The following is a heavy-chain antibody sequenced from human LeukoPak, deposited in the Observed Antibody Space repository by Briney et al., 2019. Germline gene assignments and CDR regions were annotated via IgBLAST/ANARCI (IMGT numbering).Heavy chain of an antibody. D-gene: IGHD6-13*01. CDR1: GFTFSSYG. Sequence: GRSLRLSCAASGFTFSSYGMHWVRQAPGKGLEWEAVISYDGSNKYYADSVKGRFTISRDNSKNTLYLQMNSLRAEDTAVYYCAKVVLIAEFGFFDYWGQGTLVTVSS. V-gene: IGHV3-30*18. J-gene: IGHJ4*02. CDR2: ISYDGSNK. CDR3: AKVVLIAEFGFFDY.